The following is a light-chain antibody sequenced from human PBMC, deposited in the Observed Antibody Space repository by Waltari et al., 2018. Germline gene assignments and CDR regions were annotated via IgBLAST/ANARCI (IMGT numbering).Light chain of an antibody. CDR3: QQSSTTPF. CDR2: VAS. Sequence: DIQMTQSPSSLSASVGDSTTIPCRASQSISNYLNWYQQKPGKAPQILIYVASRLQSGVPSRFSGSGSGTEFTLTISKLQPEECATYYCQQSSTTPFFGQRTKLESK. CDR1: QSISNY. J-gene: IGKJ2*01. V-gene: IGKV1-39*01.